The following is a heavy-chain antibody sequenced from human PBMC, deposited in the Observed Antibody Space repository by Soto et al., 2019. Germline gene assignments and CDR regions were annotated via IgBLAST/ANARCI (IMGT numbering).Heavy chain of an antibody. CDR2: IYYSGST. CDR1: GGSISSYY. D-gene: IGHD6-19*01. CDR3: ASTKGQWLVGYYYYMDV. V-gene: IGHV4-59*08. J-gene: IGHJ6*03. Sequence: QVQLQESGPGLVKPSETLSLTCTVSGGSISSYYWSWIRQPPGKGLEWIGYIYYSGSTNYNPSLSSRVTIAVDTSKHQFSLKRSSVAAADTAVYYSASTKGQWLVGYYYYMDVWGKGTTVTVSS.